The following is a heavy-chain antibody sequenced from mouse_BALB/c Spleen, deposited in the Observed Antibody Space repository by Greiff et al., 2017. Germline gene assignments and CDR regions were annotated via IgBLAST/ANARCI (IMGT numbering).Heavy chain of an antibody. J-gene: IGHJ3*01. Sequence: EVQLQESGPGLVKPSQSLSLTCTVTGYSITSDYAWNWIRQFPGNKLEWMGYISYSGSTSYNPSLKSRISITRDTSKNQFFLQLNSVTTEDTATYYCARSRGSTMITPFAYWGQGTLVTVSA. V-gene: IGHV3-2*02. CDR2: ISYSGST. D-gene: IGHD2-4*01. CDR3: ARSRGSTMITPFAY. CDR1: GYSITSDYA.